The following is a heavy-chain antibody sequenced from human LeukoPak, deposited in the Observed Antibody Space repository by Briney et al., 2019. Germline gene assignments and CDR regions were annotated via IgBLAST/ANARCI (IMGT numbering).Heavy chain of an antibody. Sequence: GGSLRLSCAASGFTFRGHWMHWVRQAPGKGLVWVSRINTDGGTTYYADSVKGRFTISRDNAKDTLYLQMDSLRAEDAAVYFCARGNSPGVWLDPSGHGDQVTVSS. D-gene: IGHD3-3*01. V-gene: IGHV3-74*01. J-gene: IGHJ5*02. CDR1: GFTFRGHW. CDR3: ARGNSPGVWLDP. CDR2: INTDGGTT.